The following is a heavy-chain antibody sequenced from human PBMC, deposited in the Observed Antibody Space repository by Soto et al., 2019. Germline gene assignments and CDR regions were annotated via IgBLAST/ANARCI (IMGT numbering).Heavy chain of an antibody. CDR3: ARQLTIFGVVIPKGDYYYYGMDV. CDR1: GGSFSGYY. J-gene: IGHJ6*02. V-gene: IGHV4-34*01. CDR2: INHSGST. D-gene: IGHD3-3*01. Sequence: SETLSLTCAVYGGSFSGYYCSWIRQPPGKGLEWIGEINHSGSTNYNPSLKSRVTISVDTSKNQFSLKLSSVTAADTAVYYCARQLTIFGVVIPKGDYYYYGMDVWGQGTTVIVSS.